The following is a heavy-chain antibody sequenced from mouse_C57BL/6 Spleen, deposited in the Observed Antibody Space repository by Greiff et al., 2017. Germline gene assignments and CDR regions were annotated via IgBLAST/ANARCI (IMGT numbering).Heavy chain of an antibody. D-gene: IGHD1-1*01. CDR3: ARSKGGTTVVATNAMDY. J-gene: IGHJ4*01. CDR1: GFSLSTSGMG. V-gene: IGHV8-12*01. CDR2: IYWADDK. Sequence: QVTLKVSGPGLLQSSQTLSLTCSFSGFSLSTSGMGVSWIRQPSGKGLEWLAHIYWADDKRYNPSLKRRLTISKDTSSNQVFLKSTSVDTADTATYYCARSKGGTTVVATNAMDYGGQGTSVTVSS.